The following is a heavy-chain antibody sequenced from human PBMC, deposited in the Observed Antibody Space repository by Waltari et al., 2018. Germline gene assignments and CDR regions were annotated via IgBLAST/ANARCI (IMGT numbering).Heavy chain of an antibody. CDR1: GGSISSGGYY. J-gene: IGHJ4*02. D-gene: IGHD3-10*01. CDR2: IYYSGST. CDR3: ARGGVGGSGSYYNVIFSLTFDY. Sequence: QVQLQESGPGLVKPSQTLSLTCTVSGGSISSGGYYWSWIRQHPGKGLAWIGYIYYSGSTYYNPSLKSRVTISVDTSKNQFSLKLSSVTAADTAVYYCARGGVGGSGSYYNVIFSLTFDYWGQGTLVTVSS. V-gene: IGHV4-31*03.